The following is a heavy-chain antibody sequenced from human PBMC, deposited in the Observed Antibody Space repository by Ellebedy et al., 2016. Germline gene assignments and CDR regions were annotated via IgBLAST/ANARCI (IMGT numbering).Heavy chain of an antibody. CDR3: ARENIYRSRQFDY. J-gene: IGHJ4*02. Sequence: SETLSLTXAVYGGSFSGYYWSWIRQPPGKGLEWIGEINHSGSTKYNPSLKSRATISVDTSKNQFSLKLSSVTAADTAVYYCARENIYRSRQFDYWGQGTLVTVSS. CDR1: GGSFSGYY. D-gene: IGHD5/OR15-5a*01. CDR2: INHSGST. V-gene: IGHV4-34*01.